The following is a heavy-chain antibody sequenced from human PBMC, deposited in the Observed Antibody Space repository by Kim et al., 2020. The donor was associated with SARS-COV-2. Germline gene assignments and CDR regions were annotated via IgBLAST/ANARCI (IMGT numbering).Heavy chain of an antibody. CDR1: GGSISSSSYY. Sequence: SETLSLTCTVSGGSISSSSYYWGWIRQPPGKGLEWIGSILHGGGTFYNPSLKSRVTIFVDTSRNQFSLKLSSVTAADTAVYYCATPGSYGSGSYYWWGQGTLVTVSS. CDR3: ATPGSYGSGSYYW. CDR2: ILHGGGT. J-gene: IGHJ1*01. V-gene: IGHV4-39*01. D-gene: IGHD3-10*01.